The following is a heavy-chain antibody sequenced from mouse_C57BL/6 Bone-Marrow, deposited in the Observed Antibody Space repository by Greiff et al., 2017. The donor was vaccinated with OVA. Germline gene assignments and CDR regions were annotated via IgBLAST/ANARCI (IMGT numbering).Heavy chain of an antibody. CDR1: GFTFSDYG. CDR3: ARDSSGYLDY. CDR2: ISSGSSTI. J-gene: IGHJ2*01. Sequence: EVQGVESGGGLVKPGGSLKLSCAASGFTFSDYGMHWVRQAPEKGLEWVAYISSGSSTIYYADTVKGRFTISRDNAKNTLFLQMTSLRSEDTAMYYCARDSSGYLDYWGQGTTLTVSS. D-gene: IGHD3-2*02. V-gene: IGHV5-17*01.